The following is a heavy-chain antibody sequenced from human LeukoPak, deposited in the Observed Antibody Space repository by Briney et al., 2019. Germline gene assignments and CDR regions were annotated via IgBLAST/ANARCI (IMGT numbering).Heavy chain of an antibody. CDR1: GFTFSTCA. V-gene: IGHV3-23*01. Sequence: GGSLRLSCAASGFTFSTCAMSWVRQAPGKGLEWVSAISGSGASTNYADSVKGRFTISRDSSKNTLFLQMNTLGAEDTAIYYCAKDRTVGASYWYFDLWGRGTLVTVSS. J-gene: IGHJ2*01. CDR2: ISGSGAST. D-gene: IGHD4-23*01. CDR3: AKDRTVGASYWYFDL.